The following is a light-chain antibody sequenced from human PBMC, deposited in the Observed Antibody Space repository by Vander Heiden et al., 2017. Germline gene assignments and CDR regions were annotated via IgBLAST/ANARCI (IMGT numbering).Light chain of an antibody. V-gene: IGLV3-25*03. CDR2: KDS. CDR1: ALPKQY. J-gene: IGLJ2*01. Sequence: SYELTQPPSVSVSPGQTARITCSGDALPKQYAYWYQQKPGQAPVLVIYKDSERPSGIPERFSGSSSGTTVTLTISVVQAEDEADYYCQSADSSGTFVVFGGGTKLTVL. CDR3: QSADSSGTFVV.